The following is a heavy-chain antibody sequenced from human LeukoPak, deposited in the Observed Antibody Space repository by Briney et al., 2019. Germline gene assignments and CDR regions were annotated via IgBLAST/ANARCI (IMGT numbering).Heavy chain of an antibody. CDR2: IYPGDSDT. D-gene: IGHD2-15*01. CDR1: GYSFTTYW. J-gene: IGHJ4*02. CDR3: ATYSHQLTRIDS. V-gene: IGHV5-51*01. Sequence: VESLKISCKASGYSFTTYWIGWVRQMPGKGLEWMGVIYPGDSDTRYSPSFQGQVTISADKSISTAYLQWSTLTASDTAIYYCATYSHQLTRIDSWGQGTQVTVFS.